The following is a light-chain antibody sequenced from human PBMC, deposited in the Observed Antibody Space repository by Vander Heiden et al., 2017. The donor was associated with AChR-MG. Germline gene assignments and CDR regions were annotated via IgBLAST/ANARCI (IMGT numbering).Light chain of an antibody. CDR1: QSLLDSDDGNTY. J-gene: IGKJ4*01. Sequence: DILLTQTPVSLPVTPGEPASISCRSSQSLLDSDDGNTYLDWYLQNPGQSPQRLLYTLSYRASGVPDRFSGSGSGTEFTLRISRVEADDVGVYYCMQRVDFPLLTFGGGTKLEIK. CDR3: MQRVDFPLLT. V-gene: IGKV2-40*01. CDR2: TLS.